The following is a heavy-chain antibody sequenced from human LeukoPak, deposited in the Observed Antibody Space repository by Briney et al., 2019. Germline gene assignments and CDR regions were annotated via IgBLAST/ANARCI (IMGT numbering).Heavy chain of an antibody. CDR3: AEGDKPVIAMVKFDY. J-gene: IGHJ4*02. D-gene: IGHD5-18*01. V-gene: IGHV3-23*01. CDR1: GFAFSSYA. CDR2: ISGSGGST. Sequence: GSLRLSCAASGFAFSSYAMSWVRQAPGKGLEWVSAISGSGGSTYYADSVKGRFTISRDNSKNTLYMQMNSLRAEDTAVYYCAEGDKPVIAMVKFDYWGQGTLVTVSS.